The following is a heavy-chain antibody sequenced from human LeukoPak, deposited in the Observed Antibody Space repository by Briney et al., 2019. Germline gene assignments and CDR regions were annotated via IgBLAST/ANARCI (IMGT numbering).Heavy chain of an antibody. Sequence: GSSVKVSCKASGYTFTTYGISWVRQAPGQGRGWMGWFSAYNGNTNDAQKLQGRVTMTTETSTSTAYMELRSLRSDDTAVYYCAAGEGCSRTSCYPRFDYWGQGTLVTVSS. V-gene: IGHV1-18*01. CDR2: FSAYNGNT. CDR1: GYTFTTYG. D-gene: IGHD2-2*01. J-gene: IGHJ4*02. CDR3: AAGEGCSRTSCYPRFDY.